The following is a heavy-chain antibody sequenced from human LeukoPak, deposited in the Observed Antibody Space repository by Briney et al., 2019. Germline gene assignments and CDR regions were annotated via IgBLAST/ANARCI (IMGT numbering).Heavy chain of an antibody. CDR2: IYHTGPT. D-gene: IGHD3-10*01. Sequence: SETLSLTCTVSGGSMTINTFYWGWIRQPPGQGLEWIGSIYHTGPTYYNPSLKSRVTISVDTSKNQFSLRLSSVTAADTAVYYCARVLIWFGQLQNWFDPWGPGTLVTVSS. V-gene: IGHV4-39*07. J-gene: IGHJ5*02. CDR3: ARVLIWFGQLQNWFDP. CDR1: GGSMTINTFY.